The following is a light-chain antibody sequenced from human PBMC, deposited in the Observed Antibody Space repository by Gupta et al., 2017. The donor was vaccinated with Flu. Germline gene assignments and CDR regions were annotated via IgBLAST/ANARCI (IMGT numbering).Light chain of an antibody. V-gene: IGKV1-5*03. J-gene: IGKJ1*01. CDR2: KAS. CDR1: QSISGC. CDR3: QQCETYST. Sequence: DVQMTQSPSPLSASVGDRVIITCRASQSISGCLAWYQQKPGIAPKLLIHKASSLESGVPPSFSGSGSATEFTLTITNLQPDDFATYYCQQCETYSTFGQGTKV.